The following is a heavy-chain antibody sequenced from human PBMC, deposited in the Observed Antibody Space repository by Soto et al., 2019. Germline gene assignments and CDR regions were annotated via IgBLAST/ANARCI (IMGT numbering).Heavy chain of an antibody. Sequence: PGGSLRLSCAASEFTFRSYWMHWVRQSPEKGLVWVSRISGDGSRTTYADSVRGRFTISRDNAKNTVYLQMDSLRAEDTAVYYCARSLPGTYGAFDLWGQGTMVTVSS. D-gene: IGHD1-7*01. V-gene: IGHV3-74*01. CDR3: ARSLPGTYGAFDL. CDR1: EFTFRSYW. J-gene: IGHJ3*01. CDR2: ISGDGSRT.